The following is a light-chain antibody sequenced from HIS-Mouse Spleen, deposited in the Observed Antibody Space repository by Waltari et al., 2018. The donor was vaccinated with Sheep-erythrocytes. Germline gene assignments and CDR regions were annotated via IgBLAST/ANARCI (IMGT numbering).Light chain of an antibody. CDR1: ALPKQY. Sequence: SYELTQPPSVSVSPGQTARITCYGDALPKQYAYWYQQKSGQAPVLVIYEDSKRPSGIPERGSGSTSGTMATLTISGAQVEDEADYYCYSTDSSGNHWVFGGGTKLTVL. V-gene: IGLV3-10*01. CDR3: YSTDSSGNHWV. J-gene: IGLJ3*02. CDR2: EDS.